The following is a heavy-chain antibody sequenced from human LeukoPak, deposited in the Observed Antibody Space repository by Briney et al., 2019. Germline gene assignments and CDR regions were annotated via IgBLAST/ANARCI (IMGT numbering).Heavy chain of an antibody. CDR2: IYSGGST. V-gene: IGHV3-53*01. CDR3: ANLAAPGQTVQDY. J-gene: IGHJ4*02. Sequence: PGGSLRLSCAASGFTVSSNYMSWVRQAPGKGLEWVSVIYSGGSTYYADSVKGRFTISRDNSKNTLYLQMNSLRAEDTAVYYCANLAAPGQTVQDYWGQGTLVTVSS. CDR1: GFTVSSNY. D-gene: IGHD6-6*01.